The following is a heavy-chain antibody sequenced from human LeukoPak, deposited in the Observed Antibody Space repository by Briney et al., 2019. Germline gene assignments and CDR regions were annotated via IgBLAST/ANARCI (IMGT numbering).Heavy chain of an antibody. CDR3: ARLWYSSSSRYFDY. D-gene: IGHD6-13*01. CDR1: GCSFISYY. Sequence: GESLKISCEGSGCSFISYYIGWVRQMPGTGLEWVGIIYPGDSDTRYSPSFQGQVTISADKSISTAYLQWSSLKASDTAMYYCARLWYSSSSRYFDYWGQGTLVTVSS. V-gene: IGHV5-51*01. J-gene: IGHJ4*02. CDR2: IYPGDSDT.